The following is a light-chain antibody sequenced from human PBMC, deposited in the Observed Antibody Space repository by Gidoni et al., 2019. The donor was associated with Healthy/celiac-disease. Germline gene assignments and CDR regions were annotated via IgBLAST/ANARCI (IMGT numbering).Light chain of an antibody. CDR2: KAS. CDR1: QSISSW. Sequence: LHITQSPSTLPASVGDRVTITRRASQSISSWLAWYQQKPGKAPKLLIYKASSLESGVPSRFSGSGSGTEVTLTIISLQPDDFATYYCQQYNSYSLYTFGQGTKLEIK. V-gene: IGKV1-5*03. J-gene: IGKJ2*01. CDR3: QQYNSYSLYT.